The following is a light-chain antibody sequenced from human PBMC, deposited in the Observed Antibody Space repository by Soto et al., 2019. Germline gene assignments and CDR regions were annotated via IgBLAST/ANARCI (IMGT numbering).Light chain of an antibody. CDR1: QSISYY. V-gene: IGKV1-39*01. Sequence: DIQMTQSPSSLSASVGDRVTITCRASQSISYYFNWYQQKQGRAPRLLIYSTSTLQSGVPSIFSGSASGTDFTLTISSMQAEDAATYYRQQSCGNPCTFGQGTKVEIK. CDR3: QQSCGNPCT. CDR2: STS. J-gene: IGKJ1*01.